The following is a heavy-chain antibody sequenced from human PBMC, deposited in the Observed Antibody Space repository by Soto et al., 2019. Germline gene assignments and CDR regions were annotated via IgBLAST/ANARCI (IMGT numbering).Heavy chain of an antibody. CDR3: AADVGGYIYGLARH. CDR1: RYTFTSYA. CDR2: INAGNGNT. V-gene: IGHV1-3*01. Sequence: ASVKVSCKASRYTFTSYAMHWVRQAPGQRLEWMGWINAGNGNTKYAQKFQGRVTITRDTSASTAYMELSSLRSEDTAVYYCAADVGGYIYGLARHWGPGILLTVSS. J-gene: IGHJ4*02. D-gene: IGHD4-17*01.